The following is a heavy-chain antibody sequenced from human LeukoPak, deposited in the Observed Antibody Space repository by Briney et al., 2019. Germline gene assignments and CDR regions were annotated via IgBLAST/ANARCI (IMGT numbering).Heavy chain of an antibody. D-gene: IGHD1-1*01. CDR3: ARATTGTTDSPYDDY. CDR1: GYTFTSYG. Sequence: GASVKVSCKASGYTFTSYGISWVRQAPGQGLEWMGWISAYNGNTNYAQKLQGRVTMTTDTSTSTAYMELRSLRSDDTAVYYCARATTGTTDSPYDDYWGQGTLVTVSS. V-gene: IGHV1-18*04. CDR2: ISAYNGNT. J-gene: IGHJ4*02.